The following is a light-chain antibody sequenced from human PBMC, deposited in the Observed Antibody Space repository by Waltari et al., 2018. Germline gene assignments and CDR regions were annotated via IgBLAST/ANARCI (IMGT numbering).Light chain of an antibody. CDR3: SSYTSSSVVV. V-gene: IGLV2-14*01. Sequence: QSALTQPASVSGSPGQSITISCTGTSSDVCGYKHVSWYQQHPGKAPKLMIYVVSNRPSGVSNRFSGSKSGNTASLTISGLQAEDEADYYCSSYTSSSVVVFGGGTKLTVL. CDR2: VVS. J-gene: IGLJ2*01. CDR1: SSDVCGYKH.